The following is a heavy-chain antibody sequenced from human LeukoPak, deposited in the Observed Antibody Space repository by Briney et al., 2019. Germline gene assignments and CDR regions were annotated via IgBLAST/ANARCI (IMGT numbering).Heavy chain of an antibody. D-gene: IGHD7-27*01. Sequence: SQTLSLTCAISGDSVSVNSDVWNWIRQSPSRGLEWLGRTYYKSKWYNDYAVSVKSRITISPDTSKNQFSLQLNSVSPEDTAVYYCATDADWGYDAFDIWGQGTMVTVSS. J-gene: IGHJ3*02. CDR1: GDSVSVNSDV. CDR3: ATDADWGYDAFDI. V-gene: IGHV6-1*01. CDR2: TYYKSKWYN.